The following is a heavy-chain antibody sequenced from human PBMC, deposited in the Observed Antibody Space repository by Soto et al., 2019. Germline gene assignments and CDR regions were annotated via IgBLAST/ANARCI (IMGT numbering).Heavy chain of an antibody. J-gene: IGHJ6*01. CDR2: SRNRVNSHTT. V-gene: IGHV3-72*01. CDR1: GFTFSDHY. D-gene: IGHD1-26*01. Sequence: EVQLVESGGGLVQPGGSLRLSCAASGFTFSDHYMDWVRQAPGKGLEWVARSRNRVNSHTTEYAASVKGRFTISRDESKSSIYLQMNSLKFEDTAVYYCARGLLGGAPSYTFHGMDVWGQGTTVTVSS. CDR3: ARGLLGGAPSYTFHGMDV.